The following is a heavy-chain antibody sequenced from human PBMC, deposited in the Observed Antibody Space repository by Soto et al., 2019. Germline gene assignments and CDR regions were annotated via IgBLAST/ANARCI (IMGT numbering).Heavy chain of an antibody. CDR3: AKSVGVRLELYDY. Sequence: HPGGSLRLSCAASGFTFSSYAMSWVRQAPGKGLEWVSAISGSGGSTYYADSVKGRFTISRDNSKNTLYLQMNSLRAEDTAVYYCAKSVGVRLELYDYWGQGTLVTVSS. CDR2: ISGSGGST. V-gene: IGHV3-23*01. J-gene: IGHJ4*02. CDR1: GFTFSSYA. D-gene: IGHD1-7*01.